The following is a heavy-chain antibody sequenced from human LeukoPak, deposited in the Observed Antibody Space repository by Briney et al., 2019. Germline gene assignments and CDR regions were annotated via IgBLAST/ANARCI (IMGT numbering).Heavy chain of an antibody. D-gene: IGHD4-23*01. CDR2: IIPIFGTA. J-gene: IGHJ4*02. Sequence: SVKVSCTASGGTFSSYAISWVRQAPGQGLEWMGGIIPIFGTANYAQKFQGRVTITTDESTSTAYMELSSLRSEDTAVYYCATSTVVTPAHFDYWGQGTLVTVSS. V-gene: IGHV1-69*05. CDR1: GGTFSSYA. CDR3: ATSTVVTPAHFDY.